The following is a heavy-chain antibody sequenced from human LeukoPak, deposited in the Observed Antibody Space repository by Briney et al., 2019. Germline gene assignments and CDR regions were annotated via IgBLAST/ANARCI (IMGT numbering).Heavy chain of an antibody. CDR1: GFTLSTYG. CDR2: ISYDGSNK. CDR3: AREEGPYDY. Sequence: GRALRLSCAASGFTLSTYGMHRVRQAPGKGLEWVAAISYDGSNKYYEDSVKGRFTISRDNSKNTLYLQMNSPRAEDTAVYYCAREEGPYDYWGQGTLVTVSS. V-gene: IGHV3-33*05. J-gene: IGHJ4*02.